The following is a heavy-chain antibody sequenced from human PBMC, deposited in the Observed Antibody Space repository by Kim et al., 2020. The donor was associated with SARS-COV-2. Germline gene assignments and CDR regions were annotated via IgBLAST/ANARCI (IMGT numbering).Heavy chain of an antibody. J-gene: IGHJ5*02. V-gene: IGHV4-34*01. Sequence: SETLSLTCAVYGGSFSGYYWSWIRQPPGKGLEWIGEINHSGSTNYNPSLKSRVTISVDTSKNQFSLKLSSVTAADTAVYYCARNKRLSGSGWYGGFDPWGQGTLVTVSS. CDR1: GGSFSGYY. CDR2: INHSGST. D-gene: IGHD6-19*01. CDR3: ARNKRLSGSGWYGGFDP.